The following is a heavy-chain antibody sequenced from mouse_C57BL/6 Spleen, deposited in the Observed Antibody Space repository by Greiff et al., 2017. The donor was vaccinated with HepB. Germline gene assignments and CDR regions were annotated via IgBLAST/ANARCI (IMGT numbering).Heavy chain of an antibody. J-gene: IGHJ2*01. CDR1: GYTFTSYW. D-gene: IGHD1-1*01. CDR3: ARPYGSSYYFDY. CDR2: IYPSDSET. V-gene: IGHV1-61*01. Sequence: QVQLQQPGAELVRPGSSVKLSCKASGYTFTSYWMDWVKQRPGQGLEWIGNIYPSDSETHYNQKFKDKATLTVDKSSSTAYMQLSSLTSEDSAFYSCARPYGSSYYFDYWGQGTTLTVSS.